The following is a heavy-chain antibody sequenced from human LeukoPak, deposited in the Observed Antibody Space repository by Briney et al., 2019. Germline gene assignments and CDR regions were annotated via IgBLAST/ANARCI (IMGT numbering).Heavy chain of an antibody. V-gene: IGHV3-30-3*01. CDR2: ISYDGSNK. CDR3: ARDRFGSGLDY. CDR1: GFAFSSYA. J-gene: IGHJ4*02. Sequence: PGRSLRLSCAASGFAFSSYAMHWVRQAPGKGLEWVAVISYDGSNKYYADSVKGRFTISRDNSKNTLYLQMNSLRAEDTAVYYCARDRFGSGLDYWGQGTLVTVSS. D-gene: IGHD6-19*01.